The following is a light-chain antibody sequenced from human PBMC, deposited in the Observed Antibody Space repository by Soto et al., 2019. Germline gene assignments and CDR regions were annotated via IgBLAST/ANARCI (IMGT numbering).Light chain of an antibody. V-gene: IGKV1-5*03. CDR1: QSISSW. CDR3: QQYNSYSPWT. CDR2: KAS. Sequence: DSQMTQSPSTLSASVGDRVASTCRASQSISSWLAWYQQKPGKAPKLLIYKASSLESGVPSRFSGSGSGTEFTLTISSLQPDDFATYYCQQYNSYSPWTFGQGTKVDIK. J-gene: IGKJ1*01.